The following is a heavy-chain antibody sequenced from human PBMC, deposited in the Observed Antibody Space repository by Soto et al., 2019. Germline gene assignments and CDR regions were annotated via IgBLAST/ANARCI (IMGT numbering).Heavy chain of an antibody. D-gene: IGHD3-22*01. Sequence: PGGSLRLSCAASGFTFSSYGMHWVRQAPGKGLEWVAVISYDGSNKYYADSVKGRFTISRDNSKNTLYLQMNSLRAEDTAVYYCAKDASVVITCWFDPWGQGTLVTVSS. J-gene: IGHJ5*02. CDR2: ISYDGSNK. CDR3: AKDASVVITCWFDP. V-gene: IGHV3-30*18. CDR1: GFTFSSYG.